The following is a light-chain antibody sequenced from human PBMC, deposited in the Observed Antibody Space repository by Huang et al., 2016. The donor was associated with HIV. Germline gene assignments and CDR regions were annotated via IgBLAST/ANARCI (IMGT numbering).Light chain of an antibody. CDR3: QQYNDWPPWYT. J-gene: IGKJ2*01. Sequence: IVMTQSPATLSVSPGERVTLSCRASRSVGNNLAWYQQNVGQPPRLLIYGAATRATGIAARFSGSGSGTDFTLTISSLQSEDFAVYYCQQYNDWPPWYTFGQGTKLEIK. V-gene: IGKV3-15*01. CDR1: RSVGNN. CDR2: GAA.